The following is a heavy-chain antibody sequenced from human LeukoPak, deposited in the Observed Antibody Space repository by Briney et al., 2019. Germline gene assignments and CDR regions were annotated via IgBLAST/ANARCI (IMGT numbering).Heavy chain of an antibody. D-gene: IGHD6-13*01. CDR1: GGSISSYY. CDR3: ARGTAAGRADWYFDL. J-gene: IGHJ2*01. CDR2: IYTSGST. V-gene: IGHV4-4*07. Sequence: SETLSLTCTVSGGSISSYYWSWIRQPAGKGLEWIGRIYTSGSTNYNPSLKSRVTMSVDTSKNQFSLKLSSVTAADTAVYYCARGTAAGRADWYFDLWGRGTLVTVSS.